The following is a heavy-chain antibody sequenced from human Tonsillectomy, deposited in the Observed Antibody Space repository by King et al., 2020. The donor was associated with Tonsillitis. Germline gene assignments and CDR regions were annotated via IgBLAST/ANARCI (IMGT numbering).Heavy chain of an antibody. CDR1: RYTFTSYY. D-gene: IGHD4-17*01. J-gene: IGHJ6*03. CDR2: INPSGGST. Sequence: QLVQSGAEVKKPGASVMVSCMASRYTFTSYYMHWVRQAPGQGLEWMGLINPSGGSTSSAQKFQGRVTMTRDTSTSTVYMELSSLRSEDTAVYYCARGLFYGDYATYYYYMDVWGQGTPVTVSS. V-gene: IGHV1-46*03. CDR3: ARGLFYGDYATYYYYMDV.